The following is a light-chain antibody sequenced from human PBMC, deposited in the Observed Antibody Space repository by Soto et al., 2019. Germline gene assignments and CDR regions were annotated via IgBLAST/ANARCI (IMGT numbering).Light chain of an antibody. CDR1: QSVSSIY. J-gene: IGKJ2*01. CDR2: GAS. Sequence: EIVLTQSPGTLSLSPGERATLSCRASQSVSSIYLAWYQQKPGQPPRLLIYGASSRATGIPDRFSGSGSGTDFTLTISRLEPEDFAVYYCQQYGRSSYTFGQGTKLEIK. V-gene: IGKV3-20*01. CDR3: QQYGRSSYT.